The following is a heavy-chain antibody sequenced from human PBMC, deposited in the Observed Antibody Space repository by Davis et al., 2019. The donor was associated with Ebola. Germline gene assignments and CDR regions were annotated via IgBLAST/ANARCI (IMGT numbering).Heavy chain of an antibody. CDR3: VRDNYGMDV. CDR1: GFTFSSYS. Sequence: GGSLRLSCAASGFTFSSYSMIWVRQAPGKRLEWVSSISSGGSYIYYADSLKGRFTISRDNAKNSLYLQMNSLRAEDTAVYYCVRDNYGMDVWGQGTAATVSS. CDR2: ISSGGSYI. V-gene: IGHV3-21*01. J-gene: IGHJ6*02.